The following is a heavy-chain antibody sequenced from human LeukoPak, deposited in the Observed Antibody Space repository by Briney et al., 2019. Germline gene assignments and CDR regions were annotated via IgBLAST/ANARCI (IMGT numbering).Heavy chain of an antibody. CDR3: AKDALWFGELLGAFDI. Sequence: TGGSLRLSCAASGFTFSSYGMHWIRQAPGKGLEWVAFIRYDGSNKYYADSVKGRFTISRDNSKNTLYLQMNRLRAEDTAVYYCAKDALWFGELLGAFDIWGQGTMVTVSS. V-gene: IGHV3-30*02. D-gene: IGHD3-10*01. CDR1: GFTFSSYG. J-gene: IGHJ3*02. CDR2: IRYDGSNK.